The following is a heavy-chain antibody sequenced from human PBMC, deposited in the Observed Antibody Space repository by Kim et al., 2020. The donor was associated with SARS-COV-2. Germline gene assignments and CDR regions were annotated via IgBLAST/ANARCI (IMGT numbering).Heavy chain of an antibody. V-gene: IGHV4-59*13. CDR1: GGSISSYY. CDR3: ARGTKSGYSYGRLYYYGMDV. J-gene: IGHJ6*02. Sequence: SETLSLTCTVSGGSISSYYWSWIRQPPGKGLEWIGYIYYSGSTNYNPSLKSRVTISVDTSKNQFSLKLSSVTAADTAVYYCARGTKSGYSYGRLYYYGMDVWGQGTTVTVSS. CDR2: IYYSGST. D-gene: IGHD5-18*01.